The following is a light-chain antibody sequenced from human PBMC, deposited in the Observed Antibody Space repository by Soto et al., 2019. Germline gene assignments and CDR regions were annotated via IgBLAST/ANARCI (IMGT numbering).Light chain of an antibody. CDR2: GAS. V-gene: IGKV3-20*01. CDR3: QQYGSSGT. Sequence: ESVLTQSPVTLSLSPCEIATLSCRASQSVSNNYLAWYQQKPGQAPRLLIYGASNRATGIPDRFSGSGSGTDFTLTISRLEPEDFAVYYCQQYGSSGTFGQGTRWIS. J-gene: IGKJ1*01. CDR1: QSVSNNY.